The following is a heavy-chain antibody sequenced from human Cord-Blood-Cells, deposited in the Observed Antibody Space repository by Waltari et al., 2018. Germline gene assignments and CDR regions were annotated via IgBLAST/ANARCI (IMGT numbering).Heavy chain of an antibody. J-gene: IGHJ4*02. Sequence: QVQLQQWGAGLLKPSETLSLTCAVYGGSFSGYYWSWIRQPPGKGLEWIGEIKHSGSTNYNPALKSRVNISVDTSKNQFSLKLSSVTAADTAVYYCARAVGSYSSSWYYFDYWGQGTLVTVSS. CDR3: ARAVGSYSSSWYYFDY. CDR2: IKHSGST. CDR1: GGSFSGYY. V-gene: IGHV4-34*01. D-gene: IGHD6-13*01.